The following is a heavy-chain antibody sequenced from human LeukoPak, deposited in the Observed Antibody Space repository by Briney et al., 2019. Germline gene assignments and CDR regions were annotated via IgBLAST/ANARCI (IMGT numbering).Heavy chain of an antibody. CDR3: ARGYSSGWYEPYYFDY. V-gene: IGHV4-30-2*01. J-gene: IGHJ4*02. D-gene: IGHD6-19*01. CDR2: MYHSGSP. CDR1: GDSISGGTYY. Sequence: SETLSLTCTVSGDSISGGTYYWSWIRQPPGKALEWIGYMYHSGSPYYNPSLKSRVTISVDRSKNQFSLKLSSVTAADTAVYYCARGYSSGWYEPYYFDYWGQGTLVTVSS.